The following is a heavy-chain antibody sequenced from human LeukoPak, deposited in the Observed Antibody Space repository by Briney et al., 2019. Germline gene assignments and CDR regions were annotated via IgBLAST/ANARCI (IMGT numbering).Heavy chain of an antibody. D-gene: IGHD3-22*01. CDR3: AKDRTDSSGYSALYFDY. Sequence: TGGSLRLSCAASGFTFSSYAMSWVRQAPGKGLEWVSAISGSGGSTYYADSVKGRFTISRDNSKNTLYLQMNSLRAEDTAVYYCAKDRTDSSGYSALYFDYWGQGTLVTVSS. V-gene: IGHV3-23*01. CDR2: ISGSGGST. J-gene: IGHJ4*02. CDR1: GFTFSSYA.